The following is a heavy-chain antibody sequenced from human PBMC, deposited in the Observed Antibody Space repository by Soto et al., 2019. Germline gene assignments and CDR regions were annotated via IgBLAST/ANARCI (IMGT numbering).Heavy chain of an antibody. V-gene: IGHV4-30-4*01. CDR3: ARVQMVLYYYGMDV. D-gene: IGHD3-10*01. CDR1: GGSSSSGDYY. CDR2: IYYSGST. Sequence: QVQLQESGPGLVKPSQTLSLTCTFSGGSSSSGDYYWSWIRQPPGKGLEWIGYIYYSGSTYYNPSLKSRVTISVDTSKNQFSLKLSSGTAADTAVYYCARVQMVLYYYGMDVWGQGTTVTVSS. J-gene: IGHJ6*02.